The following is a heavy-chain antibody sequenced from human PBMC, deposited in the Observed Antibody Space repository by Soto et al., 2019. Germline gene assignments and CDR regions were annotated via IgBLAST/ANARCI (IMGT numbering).Heavy chain of an antibody. CDR1: GFTFSSYG. Sequence: QVQLVESGGGVVQPGRSLRLSCAASGFTFSSYGMHWVRQAPGKGLEWVAVISYDGSNKYYADSVKGRFTMSRDNSKNTLYLQMNSLRAEDTAVYYCATGTEYSSSWFPWYFDYWGQGTLVTVSS. CDR2: ISYDGSNK. CDR3: ATGTEYSSSWFPWYFDY. D-gene: IGHD6-13*01. V-gene: IGHV3-30*03. J-gene: IGHJ4*02.